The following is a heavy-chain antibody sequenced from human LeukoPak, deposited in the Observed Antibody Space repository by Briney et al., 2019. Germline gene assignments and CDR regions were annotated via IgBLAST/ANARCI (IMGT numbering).Heavy chain of an antibody. CDR1: GSRFTSYW. CDR3: ARLGSEYYDFWSGYYPTSNWFDP. Sequence: PGESLKISCKGSGSRFTSYWIGWVRQMPGKGLEWMGIIYPGDSDTRYSPSFQGQVTISADKSISTAYLQWSSLKASDTALYYCARLGSEYYDFWSGYYPTSNWFDPWGQGTLVTVSS. CDR2: IYPGDSDT. V-gene: IGHV5-51*01. D-gene: IGHD3-3*01. J-gene: IGHJ5*02.